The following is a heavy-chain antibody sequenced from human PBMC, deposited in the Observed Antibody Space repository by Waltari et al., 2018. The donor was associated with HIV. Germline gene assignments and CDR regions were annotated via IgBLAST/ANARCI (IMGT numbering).Heavy chain of an antibody. CDR1: GITFRNAW. Sequence: EVQLVESGGDLVKPGGSLRLSCAASGITFRNAWMSWVRQAPGKGLEWVGRIKSGAEGGTTDYAAAVKGRFTISRDDSKHTLYLQMDSLKTEDTAVYYCTTLWYSYDSTDYWGQGTLVTVSS. CDR2: IKSGAEGGTT. J-gene: IGHJ4*02. D-gene: IGHD3-22*01. V-gene: IGHV3-15*01. CDR3: TTLWYSYDSTDY.